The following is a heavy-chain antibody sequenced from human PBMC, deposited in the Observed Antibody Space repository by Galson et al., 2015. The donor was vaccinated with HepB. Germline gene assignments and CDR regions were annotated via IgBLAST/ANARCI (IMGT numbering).Heavy chain of an antibody. Sequence: SLRLSCAASGFTFSSYGMHWVRQAPGKGLDWVAVISYDGSNKYYVDSVKGRFTISRDNSKNALYLQMNSLRAEDTAVYYCAKDHRIFGIGEIDYWGQGTLVTVSS. CDR2: ISYDGSNK. CDR3: AKDHRIFGIGEIDY. J-gene: IGHJ4*02. D-gene: IGHD3-3*02. CDR1: GFTFSSYG. V-gene: IGHV3-30*18.